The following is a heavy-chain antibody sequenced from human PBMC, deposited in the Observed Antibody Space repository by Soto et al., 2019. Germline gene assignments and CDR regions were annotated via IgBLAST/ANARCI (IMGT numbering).Heavy chain of an antibody. V-gene: IGHV3-23*01. D-gene: IGHD6-6*01. CDR1: GFTFSSYA. Sequence: EVQLLESGGGLVQPGGSLRLSCAASGFTFSSYAMSWVRQAPGKGLEWVSAISGSGGSTYYADSVKGRFTISRDNSKNTLDLKMNSLRAEDTAVYYWAKGPRSSDKIHWGQGTLVTVSS. CDR2: ISGSGGST. J-gene: IGHJ4*02. CDR3: AKGPRSSDKIH.